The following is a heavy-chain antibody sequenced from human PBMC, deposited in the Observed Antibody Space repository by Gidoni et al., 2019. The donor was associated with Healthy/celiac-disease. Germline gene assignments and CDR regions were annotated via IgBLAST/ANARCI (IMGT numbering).Heavy chain of an antibody. CDR3: ARQHIDWAAAGTVLGAFDI. D-gene: IGHD6-13*01. CDR2: IYYSGST. Sequence: QLQLQESGPGLVKPSETLSLTCTVSGGSISSSSYYWGWIRQPPGKGLEWIGSIYYSGSTYYNPSLKSRVTISVDTSKNQFSLKLSSVTAADTAVYYCARQHIDWAAAGTVLGAFDIWGQGTMVTVSS. V-gene: IGHV4-39*01. J-gene: IGHJ3*02. CDR1: GGSISSSSYY.